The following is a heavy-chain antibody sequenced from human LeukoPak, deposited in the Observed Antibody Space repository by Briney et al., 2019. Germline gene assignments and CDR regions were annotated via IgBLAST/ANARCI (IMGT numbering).Heavy chain of an antibody. CDR3: AKVEDYDFWSGYYPLLDY. V-gene: IGHV3-23*01. Sequence: GGSLRLSCAASGFTFSSYAMSWVRQAPGKGLEWVSAISGSGGSTYYADSVKGRFTISRDNSKNTLYLQMNSLRAEDTAVYYCAKVEDYDFWSGYYPLLDYWGQGTLVTVSS. D-gene: IGHD3-3*01. CDR2: ISGSGGST. J-gene: IGHJ4*02. CDR1: GFTFSSYA.